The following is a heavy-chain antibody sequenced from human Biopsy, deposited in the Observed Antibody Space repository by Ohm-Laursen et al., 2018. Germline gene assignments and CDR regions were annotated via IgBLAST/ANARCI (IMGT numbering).Heavy chain of an antibody. CDR2: ITSGSGYI. J-gene: IGHJ5*01. CDR1: GSPFTGFS. V-gene: IGHV3-21*01. CDR3: AREQPALSGGGSWFDS. D-gene: IGHD6-19*01. Sequence: SLSLSCSAFGSPFTGFSIDWVRQAPGKGLGRVASITSGSGYIYYADSVKGRFTITRDNPNNYLYLQMNSLRADDSAVYFCAREQPALSGGGSWFDSWGQGTLVIVSS.